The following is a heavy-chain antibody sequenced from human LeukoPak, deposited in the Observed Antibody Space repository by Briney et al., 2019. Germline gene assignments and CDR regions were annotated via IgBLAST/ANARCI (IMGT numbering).Heavy chain of an antibody. CDR3: VRQTRIAAASMDV. V-gene: IGHV1-8*01. D-gene: IGHD6-13*01. J-gene: IGHJ6*02. CDR1: GYTFISYD. CDR2: MNPNSAKT. Sequence: ASVKVSRKASGYTFISYDINWVRQATGQGLEWMGWMNPNSAKTVYAQRFQDRVTLTWNTSISTAYMELSSLRYEDAAVYYCVRQTRIAAASMDVWGQGTTVTVSS.